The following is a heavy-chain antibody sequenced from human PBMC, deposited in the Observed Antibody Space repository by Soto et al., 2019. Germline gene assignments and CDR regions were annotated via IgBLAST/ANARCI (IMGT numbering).Heavy chain of an antibody. CDR3: ARRGYYDSSGYYQYFDY. CDR1: GYSFTSFW. D-gene: IGHD3-22*01. V-gene: IGHV5-51*01. CDR2: IYPGDSDT. Sequence: PGESLKIFCKGSGYSFTSFWIGWVRQMPGKGLEWMGIIYPGDSDTRYSPSFQGQVTISADKSISTAYLQWSSLKASDTAMYYCARRGYYDSSGYYQYFDYWGQGTLVTVSS. J-gene: IGHJ4*02.